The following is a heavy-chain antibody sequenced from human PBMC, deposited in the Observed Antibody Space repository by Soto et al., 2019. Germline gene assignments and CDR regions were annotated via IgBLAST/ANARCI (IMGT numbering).Heavy chain of an antibody. Sequence: QVQLVESGGGVVQPGRSLRLSCAASGFTFSSYAMHWVRQAPGKGLEWVAVISYDGSNKYYADSVKGRFTISRDNSKNTLYLQMNSLRAEDTAVYYYARDAIGAGELGGFDYWGQGTLVTVSS. J-gene: IGHJ4*02. CDR3: ARDAIGAGELGGFDY. CDR2: ISYDGSNK. CDR1: GFTFSSYA. V-gene: IGHV3-30-3*01. D-gene: IGHD2-21*01.